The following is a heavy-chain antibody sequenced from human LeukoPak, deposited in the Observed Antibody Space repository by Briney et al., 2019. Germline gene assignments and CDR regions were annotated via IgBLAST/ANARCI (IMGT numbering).Heavy chain of an antibody. J-gene: IGHJ6*03. Sequence: GASVKVSCKASGYTFTGYYMHWVRQAPGQGLEWMGWINPNSGGTNYAQKFQGRVTMTRDTSISTAYMELSRLRSDDTAVYYCARGGVVRGVTPRCYYMDVWGKGTTVTISS. D-gene: IGHD3-10*01. CDR3: ARGGVVRGVTPRCYYMDV. CDR2: INPNSGGT. CDR1: GYTFTGYY. V-gene: IGHV1-2*02.